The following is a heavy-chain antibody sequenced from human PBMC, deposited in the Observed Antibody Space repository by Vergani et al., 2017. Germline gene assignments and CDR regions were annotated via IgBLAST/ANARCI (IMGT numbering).Heavy chain of an antibody. CDR1: GFSLSTSGMC. J-gene: IGHJ4*02. CDR3: ARNEGPDYYDSSGYHY. Sequence: QVTLRESGPALVKPTQTLTLTCTFSGFSLSTSGMCVSWIRQPPGKALEWLALIDWDDDKYYSTSLKTRLTISKDTSKNQVVLTMTNMDPVDTATYYCARNEGPDYYDSSGYHYWGQGTLVTVSS. V-gene: IGHV2-70*01. D-gene: IGHD3-22*01. CDR2: IDWDDDK.